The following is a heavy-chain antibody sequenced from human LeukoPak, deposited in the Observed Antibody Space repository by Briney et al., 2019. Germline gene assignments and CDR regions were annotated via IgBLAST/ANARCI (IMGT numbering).Heavy chain of an antibody. CDR2: IWYDGSNK. V-gene: IGHV3-33*01. J-gene: IGHJ4*02. D-gene: IGHD3-10*01. CDR3: ARDVDYYGSGSYYPSWYFDC. CDR1: GFTFSSYG. Sequence: GRSLRLSCAASGFTFSSYGMHWVRQAPGKGLEWVAVIWYDGSNKYYADSVKGRFTISRDNSKNTLYLQMNSLRAEDTAVYYCARDVDYYGSGSYYPSWYFDCWGQGTLVTVSS.